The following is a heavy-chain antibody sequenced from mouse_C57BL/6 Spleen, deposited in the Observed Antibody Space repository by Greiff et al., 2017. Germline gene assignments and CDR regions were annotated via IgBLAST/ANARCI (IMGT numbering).Heavy chain of an antibody. Sequence: QVQLQQPGAELVKPGASVKLSCKASGYTFTSYWMQWVKQRPGQGLEWIGEIDPSDSYTNYNQKFKGKATLTVDTSSSTAYMQLSSLTSEDSAVYYCARKGDDYDERGWFAYWGQGTLVTVSA. CDR3: ARKGDDYDERGWFAY. J-gene: IGHJ3*01. D-gene: IGHD2-4*01. CDR2: IDPSDSYT. V-gene: IGHV1-50*01. CDR1: GYTFTSYW.